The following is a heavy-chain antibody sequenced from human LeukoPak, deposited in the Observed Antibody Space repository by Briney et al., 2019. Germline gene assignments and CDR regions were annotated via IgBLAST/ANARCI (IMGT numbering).Heavy chain of an antibody. D-gene: IGHD6-13*01. CDR1: GGSISSSSYY. J-gene: IGHJ5*02. CDR2: IYYSGST. V-gene: IGHV4-61*01. Sequence: SETLSLTCTVSGGSISSSSYYWSWIRQPPGKGLEWIGYIYYSGSTNYNPSLKSRVTISVDTSKNQFSLKLSSVTAADTAVYYCARDLPRPEMAAAASHWFDPWGQGTLVTVSS. CDR3: ARDLPRPEMAAAASHWFDP.